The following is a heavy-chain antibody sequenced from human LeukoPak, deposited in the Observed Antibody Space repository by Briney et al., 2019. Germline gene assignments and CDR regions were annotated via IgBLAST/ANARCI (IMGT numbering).Heavy chain of an antibody. Sequence: GESLKISCQVPGYIFTNYWITWGRQMPGEGLEWMGRIDPSDSYTNYSPSFQGHVTISADKSVSTAYLQWSSLKASDTAMYYCGRHQHSGSYGAFDIWGQGTMVTVSS. V-gene: IGHV5-10-1*01. CDR1: GYIFTNYW. D-gene: IGHD1-26*01. CDR2: IDPSDSYT. CDR3: GRHQHSGSYGAFDI. J-gene: IGHJ3*02.